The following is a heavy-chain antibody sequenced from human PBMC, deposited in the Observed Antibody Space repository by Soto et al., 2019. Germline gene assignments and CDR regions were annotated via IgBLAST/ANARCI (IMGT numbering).Heavy chain of an antibody. CDR3: AREVGYYSATRRNLYFDY. J-gene: IGHJ4*02. Sequence: SETLSLTCAVSGGSFSGYYWSWVRQTPGKGLEWIGAINHTGGSNYNPPLKSRVMISVDTAKTQFSLNVTSVTAADTAVYYCAREVGYYSATRRNLYFDYWGPGTLVTVSS. V-gene: IGHV4-34*01. CDR1: GGSFSGYY. CDR2: INHTGGS. D-gene: IGHD2-2*01.